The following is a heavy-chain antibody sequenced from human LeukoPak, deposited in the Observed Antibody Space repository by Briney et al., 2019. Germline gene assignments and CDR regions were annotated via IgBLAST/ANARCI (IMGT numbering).Heavy chain of an antibody. Sequence: SQTLSLTCTASGGSISSGGYYWSWIRQHPGKGLEWIGYIYYSGSTYYNPSLKSRVTISVDTSKNQFSLKLSSVTAADTAVYYCARAEHCSSTSCYPSKIHYFDYWGQGTLVTVSS. CDR1: GGSISSGGYY. J-gene: IGHJ4*02. CDR2: IYYSGST. D-gene: IGHD2-2*01. CDR3: ARAEHCSSTSCYPSKIHYFDY. V-gene: IGHV4-31*03.